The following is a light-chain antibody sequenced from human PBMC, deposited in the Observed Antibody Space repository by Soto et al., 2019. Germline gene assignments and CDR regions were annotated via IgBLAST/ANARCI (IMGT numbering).Light chain of an antibody. CDR3: GTWDASLRSEV. CDR2: DNN. CDR1: TSNIGSHY. Sequence: QSVLTQPPSVSAAPGQRVTISCSGGTSNIGSHYVYWYQQLPGTAPKVLIYDNNKRPSGIPDRFSGSKSGTSATLGITGLQTGDEADYYCGTWDASLRSEVFGGGTKVTVL. V-gene: IGLV1-51*01. J-gene: IGLJ3*02.